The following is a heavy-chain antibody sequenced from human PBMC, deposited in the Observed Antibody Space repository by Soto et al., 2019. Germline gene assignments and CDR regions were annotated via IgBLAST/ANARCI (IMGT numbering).Heavy chain of an antibody. D-gene: IGHD3-10*01. V-gene: IGHV3-33*01. CDR1: GFTFSSYG. CDR3: ARVGVSKSAKNGMDV. CDR2: IWYDGSNK. Sequence: QVQLVESGGGVVQPGRSLRLSCAASGFTFSSYGMHWVRQAPGKGLEWVAVIWYDGSNKYYADSVKGRFTISRDNSKNTLYLQMNSLRAEDTAVYYCARVGVSKSAKNGMDVWGQGTTVTVSS. J-gene: IGHJ6*02.